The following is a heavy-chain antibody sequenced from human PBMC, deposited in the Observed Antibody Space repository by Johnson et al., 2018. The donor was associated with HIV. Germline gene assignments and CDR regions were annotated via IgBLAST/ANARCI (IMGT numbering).Heavy chain of an antibody. J-gene: IGHJ3*02. CDR2: ISGSGGST. V-gene: IGHV3-23*04. CDR3: ARVPRIEQQRVHALDI. D-gene: IGHD6-13*01. CDR1: GFTFSSYA. Sequence: EVQVVESGGGVVQPGGSLRLSCAASGFTFSSYAMSWVRQAPGKGLEWVSAISGSGGSTYYADSVKGRFTISRDNSKNTLYLQMNSLRAEDTAVYYCARVPRIEQQRVHALDIWGQGTMVTVSS.